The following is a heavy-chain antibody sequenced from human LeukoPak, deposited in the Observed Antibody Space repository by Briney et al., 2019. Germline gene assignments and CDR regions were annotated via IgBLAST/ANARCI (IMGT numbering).Heavy chain of an antibody. CDR1: VGSFSGYY. Sequence: PSETLSPTCAVYVGSFSGYYWSWIRQPPGKGLEWIGEINHSGTTHYNPSLKSRVTMSVDTSRNQFSLNLNSVTAADTAVYYCARGREAGVPHYFDYWGQGTLLTVSS. V-gene: IGHV4-34*01. CDR3: ARGREAGVPHYFDY. CDR2: INHSGTT. J-gene: IGHJ4*02. D-gene: IGHD6-13*01.